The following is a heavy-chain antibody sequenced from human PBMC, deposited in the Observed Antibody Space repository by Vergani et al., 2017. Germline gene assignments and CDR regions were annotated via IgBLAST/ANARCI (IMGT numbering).Heavy chain of an antibody. D-gene: IGHD1-14*01. CDR2: INPNSGGT. CDR1: GYTFTDYF. V-gene: IGHV1-2*02. Sequence: QVQLVQSGAEVKKPGASVKVSCKASGYTFTDYFMHWVRQAPGQGLEWMGWINPNSGGTNYAQKFQGRVTMTRDTSISTAYIELSNLRADDTAVYYCARVGTSANHDYFDYWGQGTLVTVSS. J-gene: IGHJ4*02. CDR3: ARVGTSANHDYFDY.